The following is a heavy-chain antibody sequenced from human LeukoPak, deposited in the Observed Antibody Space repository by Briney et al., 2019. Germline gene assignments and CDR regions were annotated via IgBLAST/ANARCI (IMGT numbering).Heavy chain of an antibody. CDR1: GYTFTSYG. V-gene: IGHV1-18*01. CDR2: ISAYNGNT. D-gene: IGHD3-3*01. J-gene: IGHJ4*02. CDR3: ARVPVTIFGVVTPNFDY. Sequence: ASVKVSCKASGYTFTSYGISWVRQAPGQGLEWMGWISAYNGNTNYAQKLQGRVTMTTDTSTSTAYMELRSLRSGDTAVYYCARVPVTIFGVVTPNFDYWGQGTLVTVSS.